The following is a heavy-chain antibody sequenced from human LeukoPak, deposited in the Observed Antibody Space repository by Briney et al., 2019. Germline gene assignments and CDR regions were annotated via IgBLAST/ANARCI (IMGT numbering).Heavy chain of an antibody. CDR2: INHSGST. CDR1: GGSFSGYY. D-gene: IGHD3-9*01. Sequence: PSETLSLTCAVYGGSFSGYYWSWIRQPPGKGLEWIGEINHSGSTNYNPSLKSRVTISVDTSKNQFSLKLSSVTAADTAVYYCAREGYYDILTGYNNWFDPWGQGTLVTVSS. V-gene: IGHV4-34*01. J-gene: IGHJ5*02. CDR3: AREGYYDILTGYNNWFDP.